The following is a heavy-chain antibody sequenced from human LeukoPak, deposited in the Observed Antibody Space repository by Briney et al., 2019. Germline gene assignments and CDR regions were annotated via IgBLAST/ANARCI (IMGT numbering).Heavy chain of an antibody. CDR3: AKRMIRGVNHDAFDL. CDR2: VSGSGGST. D-gene: IGHD3-10*01. J-gene: IGHJ3*01. CDR1: GFTFSRYV. V-gene: IGHV3-23*01. Sequence: GGPLRLSCAASGFTFSRYVMSWLRQAPGKGLEWVSAVSGSGGSTYYADSVKGLFTISRDNSKNTLYLQMNSLRAEDTAVYYCAKRMIRGVNHDAFDLWGQGTMVSVSS.